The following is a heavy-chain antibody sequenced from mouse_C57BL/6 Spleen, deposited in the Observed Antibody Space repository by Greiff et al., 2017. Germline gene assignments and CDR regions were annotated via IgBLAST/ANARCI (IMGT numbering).Heavy chain of an antibody. CDR3: ARHEETTVVANYAMDY. CDR2: FYPGSGSI. D-gene: IGHD1-1*01. CDR1: GYTFTEYT. J-gene: IGHJ4*01. V-gene: IGHV1-62-2*01. Sequence: VQLVESGAELVKPGASVTLSCTASGYTFTEYTIHWVKQRSGQGLEWIGWFYPGSGSIKYNEKFKDKATLTADKSSSTVYMELSRLTSEYTAVYFCARHEETTVVANYAMDYWGQGTSVTVSS.